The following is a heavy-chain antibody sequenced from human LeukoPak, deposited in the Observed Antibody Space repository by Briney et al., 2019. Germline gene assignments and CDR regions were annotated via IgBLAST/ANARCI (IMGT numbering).Heavy chain of an antibody. CDR2: ISYDGSNK. CDR3: AKLGGGDAFDI. CDR1: GFTFSSYG. D-gene: IGHD3-16*01. V-gene: IGHV3-30*18. J-gene: IGHJ3*02. Sequence: PGGSLRLSCAASGFTFSSYGMHWVRQAPGKGLEWVAVISYDGSNKYYADSVKGRFTISRDNSKNTLYLQMNSLRAEDTAVYYCAKLGGGDAFDIWGQGTMVTVSS.